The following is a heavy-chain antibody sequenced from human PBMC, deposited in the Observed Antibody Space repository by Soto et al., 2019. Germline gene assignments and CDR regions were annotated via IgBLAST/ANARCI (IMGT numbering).Heavy chain of an antibody. V-gene: IGHV4-59*01. J-gene: IGHJ6*02. Sequence: PSETLSLTCTVSGGSISRYYWSWIRQPPGKGLEWIGYIYYSGSTNYNPSLKSRVTISVDTSKNQFSLKLSSVTAADTAVYYCARVVDGSGSDNYYYYYGMDVWGHGTTVTVS. CDR2: IYYSGST. CDR3: ARVVDGSGSDNYYYYYGMDV. D-gene: IGHD3-10*01. CDR1: GGSISRYY.